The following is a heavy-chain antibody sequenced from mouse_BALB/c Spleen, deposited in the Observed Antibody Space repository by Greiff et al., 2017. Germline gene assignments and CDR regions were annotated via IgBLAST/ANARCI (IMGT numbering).Heavy chain of an antibody. J-gene: IGHJ3*01. V-gene: IGHV5-6-4*01. CDR3: TRDLQYYGSSYGWFAY. Sequence: DVKLVESGGGLVKPGGSLKLSCAASGFTFSSYTMSWVRQTPEKRLEWVATISSGGSYTYYPDSVKGRFTISRDNAKNTLYLQMSSLKSEDTAMYYCTRDLQYYGSSYGWFAYWGQGTLVTVSA. D-gene: IGHD1-1*01. CDR1: GFTFSSYT. CDR2: ISSGGSYT.